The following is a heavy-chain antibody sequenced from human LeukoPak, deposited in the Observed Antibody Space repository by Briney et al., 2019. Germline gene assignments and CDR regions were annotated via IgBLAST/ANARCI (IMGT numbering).Heavy chain of an antibody. CDR2: IYSGGST. CDR3: ARVLLWFGELFYYGMDV. Sequence: PGGSLRLSCAASGLTVSSNYMSWVRQAPGKGLEWVSVIYSGGSTYYADSVKGRLTISRDNSKNTLYLQMNSLRAEDTAVYYCARVLLWFGELFYYGMDVWGQGTTVTVSS. J-gene: IGHJ6*02. D-gene: IGHD3-10*01. V-gene: IGHV3-53*05. CDR1: GLTVSSNY.